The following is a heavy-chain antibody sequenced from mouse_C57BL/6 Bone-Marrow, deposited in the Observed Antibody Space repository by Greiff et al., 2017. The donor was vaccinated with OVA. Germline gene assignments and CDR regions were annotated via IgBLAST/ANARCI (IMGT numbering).Heavy chain of an antibody. Sequence: VKLLESGAELVKPGASVKISCKASGYAFSSYWMNWVKQRPGKGLEWIGQIYPGDGDTNYNGKFKGKATLTADKSSSTAYMQLSSLTSEDSAVYFCARHPYYYGSSYCAMDYWGQGTSVTVSS. CDR2: IYPGDGDT. J-gene: IGHJ4*01. CDR1: GYAFSSYW. D-gene: IGHD1-1*01. CDR3: ARHPYYYGSSYCAMDY. V-gene: IGHV1-80*01.